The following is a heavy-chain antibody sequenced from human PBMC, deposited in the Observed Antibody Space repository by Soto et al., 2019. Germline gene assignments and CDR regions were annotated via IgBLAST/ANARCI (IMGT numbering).Heavy chain of an antibody. CDR2: ISGSGGST. V-gene: IGHV3-23*01. CDR3: AKDLWNYGGYGMDV. D-gene: IGHD1-7*01. J-gene: IGHJ6*02. CDR1: GFTFSSYA. Sequence: EVQLLESGGGLVQPGGSLRLSCAASGFTFSSYAMSWVRQAPGKGLEWVSAISGSGGSTYYADSVKGRLTISRDNSKNTLYLQMNSLRAEDTAVYYCAKDLWNYGGYGMDVWGQGTTVTVSS.